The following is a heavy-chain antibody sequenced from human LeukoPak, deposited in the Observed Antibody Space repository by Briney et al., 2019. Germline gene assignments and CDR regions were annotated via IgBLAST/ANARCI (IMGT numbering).Heavy chain of an antibody. CDR2: IYYSGCT. CDR1: GGSISSYY. V-gene: IGHV4-59*12. J-gene: IGHJ4*02. Sequence: SETLSLTCTVSGGSISSYYWSWIRQPPGKGLEWIGYIYYSGCTNYNPSLKSRVTISVDTSKNQFSLKLSSVTAADTAVYYCARWGIDYYDSFDYWGQGTLVTVSS. CDR3: ARWGIDYYDSFDY. D-gene: IGHD3-22*01.